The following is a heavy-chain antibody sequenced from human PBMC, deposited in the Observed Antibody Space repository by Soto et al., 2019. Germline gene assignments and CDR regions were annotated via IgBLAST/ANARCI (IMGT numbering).Heavy chain of an antibody. J-gene: IGHJ6*02. CDR3: ERDDSSDNDDYGLDV. CDR2: MNPSGGST. D-gene: IGHD2-15*01. CDR1: AYRFTGYY. V-gene: IGHV1-46*01. Sequence: SVKVCCRTRAYRFTGYYMHWLRQAPGQGLEWMGVMNPSGGSTNYAHKFQGRVTMTRDTSTTTAYMDLSSLRSEDTAVYYCERDDSSDNDDYGLDVWGQGTTVTVSS.